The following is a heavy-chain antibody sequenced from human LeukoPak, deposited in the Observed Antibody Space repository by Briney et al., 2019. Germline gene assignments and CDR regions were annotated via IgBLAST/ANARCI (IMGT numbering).Heavy chain of an antibody. Sequence: GGSLRLSCAASGFTFSSYAMSWVRQAPGTGLEWVSSISWNSGSIAYADSVKGRFIISRDNAKDSLYLQMNGLRVEDTALYYCAKLAVAGSFDYWGQGTLVTVSS. CDR1: GFTFSSYA. CDR2: ISWNSGSI. D-gene: IGHD6-19*01. CDR3: AKLAVAGSFDY. V-gene: IGHV3-9*01. J-gene: IGHJ4*02.